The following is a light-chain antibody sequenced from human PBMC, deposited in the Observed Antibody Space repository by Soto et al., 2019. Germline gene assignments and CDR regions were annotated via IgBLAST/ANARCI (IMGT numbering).Light chain of an antibody. V-gene: IGKV3-20*01. J-gene: IGKJ2*01. CDR1: QSIFNNY. Sequence: EIVLTQSPGTLSLSPRERATLSCRASQSIFNNYLAWYQQKPGQAPRLLVYGASFRATGIPDRFSGSGSGTDFSLTVSRLEPEEFAVYYCQQYGGSPFTFCQGTRLEIK. CDR3: QQYGGSPFT. CDR2: GAS.